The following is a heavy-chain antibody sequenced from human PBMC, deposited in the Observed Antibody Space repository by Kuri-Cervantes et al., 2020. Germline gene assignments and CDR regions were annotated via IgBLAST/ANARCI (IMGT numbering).Heavy chain of an antibody. CDR1: AFTLSNHA. Sequence: GGSLRLSCAASAFTLSNHAMNWVRQAAGKGLEWVALISFDGSNKYYADSVKGRFNISRDNSKNTLYLKMNSLRAEDTAVYYCERDKGFGELSQYGMDVWGQGTTVTVSS. CDR2: ISFDGSNK. J-gene: IGHJ6*02. CDR3: ERDKGFGELSQYGMDV. D-gene: IGHD3-10*01. V-gene: IGHV3-30-3*01.